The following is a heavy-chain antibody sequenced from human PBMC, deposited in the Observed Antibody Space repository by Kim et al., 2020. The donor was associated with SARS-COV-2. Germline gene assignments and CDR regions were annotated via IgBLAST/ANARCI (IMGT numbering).Heavy chain of an antibody. CDR1: GGSISSSNW. J-gene: IGHJ6*02. D-gene: IGHD3-10*01. Sequence: SETLSLTCAVSGGSISSSNWWSWVRQPPGKVLELIGEIYHSGSTNYNPSLKSRVTISVDKSKHQFSLKLSSVTAADTAVYYCARVTMVRRALYGMDVWGQGPTVTVSS. CDR3: ARVTMVRRALYGMDV. V-gene: IGHV4-4*02. CDR2: IYHSGST.